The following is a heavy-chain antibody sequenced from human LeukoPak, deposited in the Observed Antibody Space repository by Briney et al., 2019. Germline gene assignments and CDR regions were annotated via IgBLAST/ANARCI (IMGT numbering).Heavy chain of an antibody. CDR2: ISGSGGST. Sequence: GGSLRLSCAASGFTFSSYAMSWVRQAPGKGLEWVSAISGSGGSTYYADSVKGRFTISRDSSKNTLYLQMNSLRAEDTAVYYCATLYSSGWYVPVGYFQHWGQGTLVTVSS. J-gene: IGHJ1*01. CDR3: ATLYSSGWYVPVGYFQH. CDR1: GFTFSSYA. V-gene: IGHV3-23*01. D-gene: IGHD6-19*01.